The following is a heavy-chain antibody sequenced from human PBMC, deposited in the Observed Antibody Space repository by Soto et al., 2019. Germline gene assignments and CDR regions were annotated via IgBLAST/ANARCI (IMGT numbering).Heavy chain of an antibody. CDR3: ARTLERGDFDH. CDR2: IKQDGSEE. D-gene: IGHD1-1*01. V-gene: IGHV3-7*01. Sequence: GGSLRLSCAASGFTLGSYWMSWVRQAPGKGLEWVAIIKQDGSEEYYVDSVKGRLTVSRDNAKNSLYLEMNSLRAEDTAVYYCARTLERGDFDHWGQGTLVTVSS. CDR1: GFTLGSYW. J-gene: IGHJ5*02.